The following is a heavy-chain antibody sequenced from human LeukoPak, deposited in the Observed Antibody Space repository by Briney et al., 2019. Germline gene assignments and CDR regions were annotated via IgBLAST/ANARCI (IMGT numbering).Heavy chain of an antibody. Sequence: SVKVSCKASGGTFSSYAISWVRQAPGQGLEWMGRIIPILGIANYAQKFQGRVTITADKSASTAYMERSSLRSEDTAVYYCAFIYGSGSWNFDYWGQGTLVTVSS. CDR1: GGTFSSYA. V-gene: IGHV1-69*04. D-gene: IGHD3-10*01. J-gene: IGHJ4*02. CDR2: IIPILGIA. CDR3: AFIYGSGSWNFDY.